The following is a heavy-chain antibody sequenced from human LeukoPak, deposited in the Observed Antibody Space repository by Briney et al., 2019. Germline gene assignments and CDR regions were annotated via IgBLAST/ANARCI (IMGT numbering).Heavy chain of an antibody. V-gene: IGHV4-4*02. CDR2: IYHSGST. CDR3: ARDQYSGSRMYYFDY. J-gene: IGHJ4*02. D-gene: IGHD1-26*01. CDR1: GGSISSSNW. Sequence: SETLSLTCAVSGGSISSSNWWSWVRQPPGKGLEWIGEIYHSGSTNYNPSLKSRVTISVDTSKNQFSLKLSSVTAADTAVYYCARDQYSGSRMYYFDYWGQGTLVTVSS.